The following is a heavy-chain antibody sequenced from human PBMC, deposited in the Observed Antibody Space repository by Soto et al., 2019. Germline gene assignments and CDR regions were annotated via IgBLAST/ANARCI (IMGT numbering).Heavy chain of an antibody. CDR2: ISSGSSTI. J-gene: IGHJ6*03. Sequence: GGSLRLSCAASGISFSTYAMNWVRQAPGKGLEWVSYISSGSSTIYYAESVKGRFTISRDNAKKSLFLQMNSLRAEDTAVYYCAVDFYYMDVWGKGTTVPVSS. CDR3: AVDFYYMDV. V-gene: IGHV3-48*01. CDR1: GISFSTYA.